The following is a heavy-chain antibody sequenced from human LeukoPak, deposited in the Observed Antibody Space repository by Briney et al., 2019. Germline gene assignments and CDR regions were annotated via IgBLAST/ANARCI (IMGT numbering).Heavy chain of an antibody. CDR3: ARDGDYSFDY. D-gene: IGHD2-21*01. J-gene: IGHJ4*02. CDR2: IYYSGST. CDR1: RGSISSFY. V-gene: IGHV4-59*01. Sequence: PSETLSLTCTVSRGSISSFYWSWVRQPPGKGLEWIASIYYSGSTNYNPSLKSRVTISLDTSKNQFSLTLSSVTAADTAVYYCARDGDYSFDYWGQGTLATVSS.